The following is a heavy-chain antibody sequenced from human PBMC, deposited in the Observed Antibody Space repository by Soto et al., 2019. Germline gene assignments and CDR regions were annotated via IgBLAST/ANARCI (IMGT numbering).Heavy chain of an antibody. Sequence: TGGSLRLSCAASGFTFSNYEMIWVRQAPGKGLEWVSYISTTSSHIYYADSVKGRFTISRDNAKNSLYLQMNSLRAEDTAVYHCARENYDVSGYFLDFWGQGT. J-gene: IGHJ4*02. D-gene: IGHD3-22*01. CDR3: ARENYDVSGYFLDF. V-gene: IGHV3-48*03. CDR1: GFTFSNYE. CDR2: ISTTSSHI.